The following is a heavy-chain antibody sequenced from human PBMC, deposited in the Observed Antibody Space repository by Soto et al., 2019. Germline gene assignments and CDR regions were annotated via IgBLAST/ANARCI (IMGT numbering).Heavy chain of an antibody. D-gene: IGHD3-22*01. CDR2: ISGSGGST. J-gene: IGHJ4*02. Sequence: PVGSLRLSCAASGFTFSSYAMTWVRQSPGKGLEWVSVISGSGGSTYFADSVKGRFTISRDTSKHTLYLQMSSLRAEDTALYYCEKEYDSSGYYPDYWGKGTLVTVSS. V-gene: IGHV3-23*01. CDR3: EKEYDSSGYYPDY. CDR1: GFTFSSYA.